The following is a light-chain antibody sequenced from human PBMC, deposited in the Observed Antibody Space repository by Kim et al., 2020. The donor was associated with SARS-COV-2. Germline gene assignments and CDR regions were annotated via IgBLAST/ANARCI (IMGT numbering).Light chain of an antibody. Sequence: QSVLTQPPSVSGAPGQRVTISCTGSSSNLGAGYDVNWYQQLPGTVPKLLIYANSNRPSGVPVRFSGSKSGSSASLAITGLQAEDETDYYCQSYDSSLSGYVFGTGTKVTVL. CDR2: ANS. CDR3: QSYDSSLSGYV. V-gene: IGLV1-40*01. J-gene: IGLJ1*01. CDR1: SSNLGAGYD.